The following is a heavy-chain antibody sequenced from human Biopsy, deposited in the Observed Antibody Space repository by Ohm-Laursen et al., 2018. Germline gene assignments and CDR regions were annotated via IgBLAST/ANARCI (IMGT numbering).Heavy chain of an antibody. CDR1: GESFNGYY. D-gene: IGHD2-2*01. Sequence: SDTLSLTCAVYGESFNGYYWSWIRQPPGKGLEWIGYINHSGSTNYNPSLKSRLTISVDTSKNQFSLKLTSVTAADTAVYYCARDLIAYCPTTSCDNFGMDVWGQGTTVTVSS. CDR3: ARDLIAYCPTTSCDNFGMDV. V-gene: IGHV4-59*01. J-gene: IGHJ6*02. CDR2: INHSGST.